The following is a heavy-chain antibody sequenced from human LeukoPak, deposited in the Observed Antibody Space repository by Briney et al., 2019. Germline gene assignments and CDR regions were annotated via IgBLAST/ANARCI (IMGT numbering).Heavy chain of an antibody. D-gene: IGHD3-10*01. J-gene: IGHJ4*02. CDR2: ISYDGSNK. CDR3: AGQGVPDY. V-gene: IGHV3-30*03. Sequence: PGGSLRLSCAASGFTFSSYGMHWVRQAPGKGLEWVAVISYDGSNKYYADSVKGRFTISRDNSKNTLYLQMNSLRAEDTAVYYCAGQGVPDYWGQGTLVTVSS. CDR1: GFTFSSYG.